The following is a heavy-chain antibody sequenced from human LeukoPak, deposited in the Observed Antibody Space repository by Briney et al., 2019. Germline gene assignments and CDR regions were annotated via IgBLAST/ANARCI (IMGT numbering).Heavy chain of an antibody. CDR2: ISYDGSNK. D-gene: IGHD5-24*01. CDR1: GFTFSSYA. V-gene: IGHV3-30-3*01. CDR3: AREYRGMATIYFDY. J-gene: IGHJ4*02. Sequence: TGGSLRLSCAASGFTFSSYAMHWVRQAPGKGLEWVAVISYDGSNKYYADSVKGRFTISGDNSKNTLYLQMNSLRAEDTAVYYCAREYRGMATIYFDYWGQGTLVTVSS.